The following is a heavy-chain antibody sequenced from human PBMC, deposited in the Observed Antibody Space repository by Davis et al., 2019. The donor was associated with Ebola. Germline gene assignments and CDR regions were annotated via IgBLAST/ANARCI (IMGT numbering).Heavy chain of an antibody. CDR2: INPNSGGT. D-gene: IGHD3-10*01. V-gene: IGHV1-2*02. CDR1: GYTFTGYY. Sequence: ASVKVFCKASGYTFTGYYMHWVRQAPGQGLEWMGWINPNSGGTNYAQKFQGRVTMTRDTSISTAYMELSRLGSDDTAVYYCARGGLWFGELLYYYYGMDVWGQGTTVTVSS. CDR3: ARGGLWFGELLYYYYGMDV. J-gene: IGHJ6*02.